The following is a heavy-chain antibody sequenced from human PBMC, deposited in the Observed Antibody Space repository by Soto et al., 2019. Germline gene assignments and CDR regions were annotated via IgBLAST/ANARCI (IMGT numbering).Heavy chain of an antibody. J-gene: IGHJ4*02. CDR2: IKPDGSEI. CDR1: GFYFSTYW. CDR3: AGASERY. Sequence: GGSLRLSCAASGFYFSTYWMSWVRQAPGKGLEWVANIKPDGSEIRYVDSVRGRFTISRDNARNSLYLQMNSLSADDTAVYYCAGASERYWGQGTLVTAPQ. D-gene: IGHD3-16*01. V-gene: IGHV3-7*01.